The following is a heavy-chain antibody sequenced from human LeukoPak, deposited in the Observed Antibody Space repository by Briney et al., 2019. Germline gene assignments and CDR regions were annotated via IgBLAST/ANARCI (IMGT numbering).Heavy chain of an antibody. D-gene: IGHD6-19*01. CDR1: GFTFSSYG. CDR2: IWYDGSNK. V-gene: IGHV3-33*06. Sequence: PGGSLRLSCAASGFTFSSYGMHWVRQAPGKGLEWVAVIWYDGSNKYYADSVKGLFTISRDNSKNTLYLQMNSLRAEDTAVYYCAKDGVAVAPGWYFDLWGRGTLVTVSS. J-gene: IGHJ2*01. CDR3: AKDGVAVAPGWYFDL.